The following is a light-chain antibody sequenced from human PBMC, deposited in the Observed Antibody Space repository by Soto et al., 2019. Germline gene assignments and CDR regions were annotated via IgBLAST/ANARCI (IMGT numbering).Light chain of an antibody. CDR2: DNN. CDR1: SSNIGNNY. CDR3: GTWDSIIHVV. V-gene: IGLV1-51*01. J-gene: IGLJ2*01. Sequence: QSVLTQPPLVSASPGQKVTISCSGSSSNIGNNYVSWYQQLPGTAPKLLIYDNNKRPSGIPDRFSGSKSGTSATLGITGLQTGDEADYYCGTWDSIIHVVFGGGTKLTVL.